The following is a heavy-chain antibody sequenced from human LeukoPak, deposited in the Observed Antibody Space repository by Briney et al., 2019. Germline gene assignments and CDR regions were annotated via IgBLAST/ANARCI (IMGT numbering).Heavy chain of an antibody. CDR1: GFTFSSYA. D-gene: IGHD5-18*01. Sequence: GSLRLSCAASGFTFSSYAMSWVRQAPGKGLEWVSAISGSGGSTYYADSVKGRFTISRDNSKNTLYLQMNSLRAEDTAVYYCAGRNGGYSYGYFDYWGQGTLVTVSS. CDR3: AGRNGGYSYGYFDY. J-gene: IGHJ4*02. V-gene: IGHV3-23*01. CDR2: ISGSGGST.